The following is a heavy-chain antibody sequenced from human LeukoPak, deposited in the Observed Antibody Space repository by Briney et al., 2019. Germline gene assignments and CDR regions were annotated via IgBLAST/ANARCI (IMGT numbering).Heavy chain of an antibody. CDR1: GFTVSSNY. CDR3: ARSSSSWEIYFDY. CDR2: IYSGGST. D-gene: IGHD6-13*01. Sequence: PGGSLRLSCAASGFTVSSNYMSWVRQAPGKGLEWVSVIYSGGSTYYADSVKGRFTISRDNSKNTLYLQMNSLRAEDTAVYYCARSSSSWEIYFDYWGQGTLVTVSS. V-gene: IGHV3-66*01. J-gene: IGHJ4*02.